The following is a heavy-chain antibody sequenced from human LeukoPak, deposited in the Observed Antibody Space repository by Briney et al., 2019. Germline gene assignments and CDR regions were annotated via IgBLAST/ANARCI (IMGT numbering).Heavy chain of an antibody. D-gene: IGHD7-27*01. V-gene: IGHV4-61*02. Sequence: SQTLSLTCTVSGGSISSDSYYWSWIRQPAGEGLEWIGRIYSSGSTYYNPSLKSRVTISVDTSKQQFSLSLTSVTAADTAAYYCTRGQAWVYYMDVWGKGTTVTVSS. CDR3: TRGQAWVYYMDV. CDR1: GGSISSDSYY. J-gene: IGHJ6*03. CDR2: IYSSGST.